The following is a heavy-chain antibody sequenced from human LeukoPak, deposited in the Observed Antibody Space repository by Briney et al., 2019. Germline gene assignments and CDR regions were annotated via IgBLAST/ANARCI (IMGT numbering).Heavy chain of an antibody. CDR2: ISAYNGNT. V-gene: IGHV1-18*01. J-gene: IGHJ6*02. Sequence: ASVKVSCKASGYTFTSYGVSWVRQAPGQRLEWMGWISAYNGNTNYAQKLQGRVTMTTDTSTSTAYMELRSLRSDDTAVYYCARVSSSWLYYYGMDVWGQGTTVTVSS. CDR1: GYTFTSYG. CDR3: ARVSSSWLYYYGMDV. D-gene: IGHD6-13*01.